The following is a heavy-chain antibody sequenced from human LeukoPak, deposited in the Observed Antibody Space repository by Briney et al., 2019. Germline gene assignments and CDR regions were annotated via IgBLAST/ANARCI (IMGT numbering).Heavy chain of an antibody. J-gene: IGHJ4*02. V-gene: IGHV4-59*08. CDR1: GDSISGYY. Sequence: PSETLSLTCTVSGDSISGYYWRWLRQPPGKGLEWIGYIYYSGRTNYNPSLKSRVTISEDTSKNHFSLRLRSVTAADTAVYYCARAPGYSGYDSSFDYWGQGTLVTVSS. CDR2: IYYSGRT. D-gene: IGHD5-12*01. CDR3: ARAPGYSGYDSSFDY.